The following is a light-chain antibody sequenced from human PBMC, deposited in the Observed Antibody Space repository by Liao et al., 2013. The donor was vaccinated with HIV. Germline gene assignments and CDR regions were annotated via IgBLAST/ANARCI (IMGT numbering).Light chain of an antibody. J-gene: IGLJ2*01. CDR2: LDD. CDR3: QTWDSDSVV. CDR1: NLGDKY. V-gene: IGLV3-1*01. Sequence: SYELTQPPSVSVSPGQTASITCSGYNLGDKYSCWYQQKPGQSPVVVIYLDDKRPSGIPARFSASSSGHTATLTIRGTQPMDEADYYCQTWDSDSVVFGGGTRLTVL.